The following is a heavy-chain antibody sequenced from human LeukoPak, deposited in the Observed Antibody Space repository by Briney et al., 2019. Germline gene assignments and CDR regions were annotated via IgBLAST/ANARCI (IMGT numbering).Heavy chain of an antibody. CDR2: IIPILGIA. J-gene: IGHJ5*02. D-gene: IGHD2-15*01. V-gene: IGHV1-69*04. CDR3: AREMVVAATRRSGWKFDP. Sequence: TVKVSCKASGGTFSSYAISWVRQAPGQGLEWMGRIIPILGIANYAQKFQGRVTITADKSTSTAYMELSSLRSEDTAVYYCAREMVVAATRRSGWKFDPWGQGTLVTVSS. CDR1: GGTFSSYA.